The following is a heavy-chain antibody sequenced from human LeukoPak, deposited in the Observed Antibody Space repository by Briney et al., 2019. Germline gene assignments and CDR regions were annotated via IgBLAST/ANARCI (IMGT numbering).Heavy chain of an antibody. V-gene: IGHV4-38-2*01. CDR1: GYSISSVYY. J-gene: IGHJ3*02. D-gene: IGHD6-13*01. Sequence: PSETLSLTCAVSGYSISSVYYWGWIRQPPGKGLEWIGYIYRSGSTYYNPSLKSPVTISLDTSKNQFSLKLNSVTAADTAVYYCASSHNSSWYGDAFDIWGQGTMVTVSS. CDR3: ASSHNSSWYGDAFDI. CDR2: IYRSGST.